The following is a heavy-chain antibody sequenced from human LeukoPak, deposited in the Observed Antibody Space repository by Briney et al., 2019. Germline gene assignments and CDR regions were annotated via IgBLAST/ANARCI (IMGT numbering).Heavy chain of an antibody. Sequence: ASVRASCKFSGGTFSSYTVSWVRQAPGQGLEWMGRIIPILNIANYAQKFQGRLTITADKSTSTAYMDLTSLRSDDTAMYYCARLSDYDFRSGDDPWGQGTLVIVSS. CDR1: GGTFSSYT. V-gene: IGHV1-69*02. CDR2: IIPILNIA. D-gene: IGHD3-3*01. J-gene: IGHJ5*02. CDR3: ARLSDYDFRSGDDP.